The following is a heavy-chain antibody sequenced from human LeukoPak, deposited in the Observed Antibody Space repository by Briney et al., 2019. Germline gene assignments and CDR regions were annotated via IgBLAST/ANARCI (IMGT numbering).Heavy chain of an antibody. CDR3: ARETGYSTSWYAYYFDY. V-gene: IGHV3-53*01. CDR1: EFSVSHNY. CDR2: IHSDGTT. J-gene: IGHJ4*02. D-gene: IGHD6-13*01. Sequence: GGSLRLSCAASEFSVSHNYMSWVRQAPGKGLDWVSVIHSDGTTHYADSVKGRFTISRDNSKNTLYLQMNSLRVEDTAMYYCARETGYSTSWYAYYFDYWGQGTLVTVAS.